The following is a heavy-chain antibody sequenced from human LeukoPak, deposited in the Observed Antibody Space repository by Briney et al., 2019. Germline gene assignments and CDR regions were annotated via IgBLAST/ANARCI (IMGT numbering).Heavy chain of an antibody. D-gene: IGHD6-13*01. V-gene: IGHV3-23*01. CDR2: IGGSGGST. J-gene: IGHJ4*02. CDR3: AKDMYSSSWYFDY. CDR1: GFTFSNYA. Sequence: PGGSLRLSCAASGFTFSNYAMSWVRQAPGKGLEWVSAIGGSGGSTYYADSVKGRFTISRDNSKNTLYLQMNSLRAEDTAVYYCAKDMYSSSWYFDYRGQGTLVTVSS.